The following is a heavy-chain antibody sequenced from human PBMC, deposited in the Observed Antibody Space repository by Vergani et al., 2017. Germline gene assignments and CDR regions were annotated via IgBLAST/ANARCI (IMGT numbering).Heavy chain of an antibody. J-gene: IGHJ4*02. CDR2: IRSKTYGATT. V-gene: IGHV3-49*04. D-gene: IGHD4-23*01. Sequence: EVQLVESGGDLVQPGRSLRLSCQTSGFNFGEYGVSWVCQAPGKGLEWIGFIRSKTYGATTEYAASVRGRFTISRDDSKGIAYLQMSSLKKEDTAVYRCAVEIYDYGGSRDFDYWGQGTLVVVSS. CDR1: GFNFGEYG. CDR3: AVEIYDYGGSRDFDY.